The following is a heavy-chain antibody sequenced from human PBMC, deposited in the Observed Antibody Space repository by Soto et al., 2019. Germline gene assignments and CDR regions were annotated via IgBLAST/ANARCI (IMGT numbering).Heavy chain of an antibody. Sequence: GGSLRLSCAASRFTFSIYAMSWVRQAPGKGLEWVSSISGSGGSTYYADSVKGRFTISRDNSKNTLSLQMNSLRAEDTAVYYCARVWRYYDSRGYLSRLDCWGQGTLVTVSS. CDR1: RFTFSIYA. D-gene: IGHD3-22*01. CDR2: ISGSGGST. V-gene: IGHV3-23*01. CDR3: ARVWRYYDSRGYLSRLDC. J-gene: IGHJ4*02.